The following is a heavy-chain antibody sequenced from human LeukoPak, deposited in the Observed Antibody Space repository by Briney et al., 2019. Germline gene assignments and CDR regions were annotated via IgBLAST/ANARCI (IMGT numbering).Heavy chain of an antibody. D-gene: IGHD5-12*01. CDR1: GYTFTGYY. J-gene: IGHJ6*03. V-gene: IGHV1-2*02. CDR3: ARDRSPAESPYEKYYYCYMDV. CDR2: INPNSGGT. Sequence: ASVKVSCKASGYTFTGYYMHWVRQAPGQGLEWMGWINPNSGGTNYAQKFQGRVTITTDESTSTAYMELSSLRSEDTAVYYCARDRSPAESPYEKYYYCYMDVWGKGTTVTVSS.